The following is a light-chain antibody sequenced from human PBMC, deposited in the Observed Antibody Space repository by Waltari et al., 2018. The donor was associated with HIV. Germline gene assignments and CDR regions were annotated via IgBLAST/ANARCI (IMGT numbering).Light chain of an antibody. V-gene: IGLV1-36*01. CDR2: YND. J-gene: IGLJ3*02. CDR3: AAWDDSLHGVV. Sequence: QSVLTQPPSVSEAPRQRVTISCSGSSSNIGNNAVNWYQQLPGKAPKLLIYYNDLLSSGGSDRFSGSKSGTSASLAISGLQSEDEADYYCAAWDDSLHGVVFGGGTKLTVL. CDR1: SSNIGNNA.